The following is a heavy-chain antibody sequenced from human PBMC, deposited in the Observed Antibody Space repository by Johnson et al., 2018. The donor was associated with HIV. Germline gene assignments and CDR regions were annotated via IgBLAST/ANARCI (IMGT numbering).Heavy chain of an antibody. D-gene: IGHD5-24*01. CDR2: LYSGGNT. J-gene: IGHJ3*02. V-gene: IGHV3-66*01. CDR3: ARDQFGTITTGGDGAFDI. CDR1: GFSVSDSY. Sequence: VQLVESGGGLVQPGGSLRLSCGASGFSVSDSYMNWVRQAPGQGLEWVSVLYSGGNTYYADSGRGRFNISRDTSKNTLYLQMSSLKVEDTALYYCARDQFGTITTGGDGAFDIWGQGTMVTVSS.